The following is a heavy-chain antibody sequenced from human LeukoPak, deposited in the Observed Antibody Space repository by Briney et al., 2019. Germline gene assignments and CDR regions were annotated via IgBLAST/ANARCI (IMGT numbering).Heavy chain of an antibody. CDR3: AKGWATVPNDY. D-gene: IGHD4-17*01. J-gene: IGHJ4*02. CDR1: GITINTYA. V-gene: IGHV3-23*01. CDR2: ISGGGNTT. Sequence: GGSLRLSCEVSGITINTYAMSWFRQAPGRGLNWVSGISGGGNTTYYTDSVKGRFAIYRDNSRNTLYLQMNSLRAEDTAVYFCAKGWATVPNDYWGQGTLVTVSS.